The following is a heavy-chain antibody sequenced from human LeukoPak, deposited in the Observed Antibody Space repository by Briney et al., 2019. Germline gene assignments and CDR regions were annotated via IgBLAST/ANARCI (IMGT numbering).Heavy chain of an antibody. CDR3: ARGELLWFGELSAHFDY. CDR1: GYTFTSYG. V-gene: IGHV1-3*01. CDR2: INAGNGNT. D-gene: IGHD3-10*01. Sequence: ASVKVSCKASGYTFTSYGISWVRQAPGQRLEWMGWINAGNGNTKYSQKFQGRVTITRDTSASTAYMELSSLRSEDTAVYYCARGELLWFGELSAHFDYWGQGTLVTVSS. J-gene: IGHJ4*02.